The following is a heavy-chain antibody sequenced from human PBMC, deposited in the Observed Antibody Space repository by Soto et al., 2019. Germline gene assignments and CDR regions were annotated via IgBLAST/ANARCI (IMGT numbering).Heavy chain of an antibody. D-gene: IGHD3-16*01. V-gene: IGHV3-33*06. CDR1: GFTFSSYG. CDR3: AKRVYDYIWGTYDY. Sequence: GGSLRLSCAASGFTFSSYGMHWVRQAPGKGLEGVAVIWYDGSNKYYADSVKGRFTISRDNSRNTLYLEMNSLRAEDTAVYYCAKRVYDYIWGTYDYWGQGTLVTVSS. CDR2: IWYDGSNK. J-gene: IGHJ4*02.